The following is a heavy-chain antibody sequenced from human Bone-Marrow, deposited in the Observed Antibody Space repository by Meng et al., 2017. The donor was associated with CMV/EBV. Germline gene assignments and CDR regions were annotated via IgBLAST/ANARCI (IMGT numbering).Heavy chain of an antibody. V-gene: IGHV3-7*04. D-gene: IGHD1/OR15-1a*01. CDR1: GFTFSDYW. CDR3: ARGGREGTGVL. J-gene: IGHJ4*02. CDR2: IKEDGSDK. Sequence: GESLKISCAASGFTFSDYWMTWVRQAPGKGLQWVANIKEDGSDKYCVDSLKGRFTISRDNANDSLHLQMNSLTAVDTAVYYRARGGREGTGVLWGQGTLGTVSS.